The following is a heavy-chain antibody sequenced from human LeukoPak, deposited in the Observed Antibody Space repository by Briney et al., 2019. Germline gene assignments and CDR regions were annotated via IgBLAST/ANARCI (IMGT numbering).Heavy chain of an antibody. CDR3: ARGAEVGAPSYYFDY. J-gene: IGHJ4*02. D-gene: IGHD1-26*01. V-gene: IGHV1-69*05. CDR2: IIPIFGTA. CDR1: GGTFSSYA. Sequence: SSVKVSCKASGGTFSSYAISWVRQAPGQGLEWMGGIIPIFGTANYAQKFQGRVTITTDESTSTAYMELSSLRSEDTAVYYCARGAEVGAPSYYFDYWGRGTLVTVSS.